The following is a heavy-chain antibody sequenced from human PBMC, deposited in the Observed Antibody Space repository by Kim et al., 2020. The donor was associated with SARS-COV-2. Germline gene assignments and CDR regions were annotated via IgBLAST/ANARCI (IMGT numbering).Heavy chain of an antibody. CDR3: ARGPYSDYFDY. Sequence: SETLSLTCDVSGASISSGSYSWSWIRQPPGQGLEWIASIYQSGGTYYNPSLKSRVTISMDRSKNQFSLTLTSVTAADTAVYYCARGPYSDYFDYWGQGT. J-gene: IGHJ4*02. CDR1: GASISSGSYS. D-gene: IGHD4-4*01. V-gene: IGHV4-30-2*01. CDR2: IYQSGGT.